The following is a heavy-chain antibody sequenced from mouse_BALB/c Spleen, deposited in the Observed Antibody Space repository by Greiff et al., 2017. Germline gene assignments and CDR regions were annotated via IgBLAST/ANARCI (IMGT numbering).Heavy chain of an antibody. J-gene: IGHJ4*01. CDR2: ISSGGSYT. CDR1: GFTFSSYA. CDR3: ARSTTVVAPYYAMDY. V-gene: IGHV5-9-4*01. Sequence: EVNLVESGGGLVKPGGSLKLSCAASGFTFSSYAMSWVRQSPEKRLEWVAEISSGGSYTYYPDTVTGRFTISRDNAKNTLYLEMSSLRSEDTAMYYCARSTTVVAPYYAMDYWGQGTSVTVSS. D-gene: IGHD1-1*01.